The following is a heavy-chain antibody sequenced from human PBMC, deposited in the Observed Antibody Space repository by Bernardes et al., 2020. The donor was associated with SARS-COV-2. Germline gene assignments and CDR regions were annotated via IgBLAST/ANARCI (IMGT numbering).Heavy chain of an antibody. CDR2: IYYTKTI. D-gene: IGHD5-12*01. CDR1: GASISSNNYY. CDR3: ARRYSGYDMFSWFDS. J-gene: IGHJ5*01. Sequence: SETLSLTCAVSGASISSNNYYWAWIRQSPGKGLEWIGTIYYTKTIHYNPSLKSRVTISVDTSKNQLSLSLSSVTAADTAVYYCARRYSGYDMFSWFDSWGQGAQITVSS. V-gene: IGHV4-39*01.